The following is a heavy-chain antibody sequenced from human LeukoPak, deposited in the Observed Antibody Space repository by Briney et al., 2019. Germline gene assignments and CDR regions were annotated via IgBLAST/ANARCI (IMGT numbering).Heavy chain of an antibody. CDR2: ISAYNGNT. V-gene: IGHV1-18*01. D-gene: IGHD3-22*01. Sequence: ASVKVSRKASGYTFTSYGISWVRQAPGQGLEWMGWISAYNGNTNYAQKLQGRVTMTTDTSTSTAYMELRSLRSDDTAVYYCARDRREYYYDSSGLGGYYWGQGTLVTVSS. J-gene: IGHJ4*02. CDR1: GYTFTSYG. CDR3: ARDRREYYYDSSGLGGYY.